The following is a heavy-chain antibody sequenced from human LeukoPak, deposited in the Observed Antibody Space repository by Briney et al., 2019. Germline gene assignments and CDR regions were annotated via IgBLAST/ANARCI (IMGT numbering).Heavy chain of an antibody. CDR3: ATDLAKKYDSTGLDAFGV. Sequence: SVKVSCKSSGGTFSISAINWVRQAPGQGPEWMGGIIPIYGTANYVQKFQDRVTITADESTSTVYMELSSLRSEDTALYYCATDLAKKYDSTGLDAFGVWGQGTMVIVSS. CDR1: GGTFSISA. D-gene: IGHD3-22*01. CDR2: IIPIYGTA. J-gene: IGHJ3*01. V-gene: IGHV1-69*13.